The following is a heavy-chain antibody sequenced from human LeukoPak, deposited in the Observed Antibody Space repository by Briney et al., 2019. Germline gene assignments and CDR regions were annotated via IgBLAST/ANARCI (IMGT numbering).Heavy chain of an antibody. V-gene: IGHV4-59*01. CDR2: IYYSGST. Sequence: MPSETLSLTCTVSGGSISSYYWSWIRQPPGKGLEWIGYIYYSGSTNYNPSLKSRVTISVDTSKNQFSLKLSSVTAADTAVYYCAVGYSWAYYDFWSGYYTSDYYYGMDVWGQGTTVTVSS. CDR1: GGSISSYY. D-gene: IGHD3-3*01. CDR3: AVGYSWAYYDFWSGYYTSDYYYGMDV. J-gene: IGHJ6*02.